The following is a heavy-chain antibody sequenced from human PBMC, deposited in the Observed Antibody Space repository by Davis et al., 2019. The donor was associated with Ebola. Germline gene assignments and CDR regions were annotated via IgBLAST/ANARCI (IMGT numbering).Heavy chain of an antibody. D-gene: IGHD6-19*01. J-gene: IGHJ4*02. CDR2: IYYSGST. Sequence: PSETLSLTCTVSGGSISSYYWSWIRQPPGKGLEWIGYIYYSGSTNYNPSLKSRVTISVDTSKNQFSLKLSSVTAADTAVYYCARDMYSSGPFDYWGQGTLVTVSS. V-gene: IGHV4-59*01. CDR1: GGSISSYY. CDR3: ARDMYSSGPFDY.